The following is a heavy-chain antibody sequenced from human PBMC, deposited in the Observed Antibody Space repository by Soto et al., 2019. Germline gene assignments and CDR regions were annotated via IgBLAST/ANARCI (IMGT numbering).Heavy chain of an antibody. CDR2: ISPTGGST. CDR3: AKVKSGIVPTIGRVFDS. CDR1: GYKHSFDTYA. Sequence: EVQLLESGGGLAQPGGSLRLSCAGSGYKHSFDTYAMSWVRQAPGKGLEWVAGISPTGGSTYYGDSVKGQFTFSRENSKLTVLLQRRRLRVEAAALYFCAKVKSGIVPTIGRVFDSSGRRNLINVSS. D-gene: IGHD5-12*01. V-gene: IGHV3-23*01. J-gene: IGHJ4*02.